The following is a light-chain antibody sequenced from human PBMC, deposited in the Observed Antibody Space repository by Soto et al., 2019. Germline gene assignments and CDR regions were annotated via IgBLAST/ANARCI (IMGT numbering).Light chain of an antibody. J-gene: IGKJ4*01. CDR2: DAS. Sequence: DIPMTQSPSTLSASVGDRVTITCRASQSISSWLAWYQQKPGKAPKLLIYDASSLESGAPSRFSGSGSGTEFTLTISSLQPDDFATYYCQQYNSYSPTFGGGTKVEIK. CDR1: QSISSW. CDR3: QQYNSYSPT. V-gene: IGKV1-5*01.